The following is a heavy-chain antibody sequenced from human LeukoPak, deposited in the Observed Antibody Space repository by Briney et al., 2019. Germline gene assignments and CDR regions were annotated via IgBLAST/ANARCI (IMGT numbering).Heavy chain of an antibody. CDR2: ISGYNGNT. CDR1: GYTFTSYG. J-gene: IGHJ4*02. Sequence: ASVKVSCKASGYTFTSYGISWVRQAPGQGLEWMGWISGYNGNTNYAQTPQGRVTMTTDTSTSTAYMELRSLRSDDTAVYYCARETGYISGWLPFDSWGQGTLVTVSS. CDR3: ARETGYISGWLPFDS. V-gene: IGHV1-18*01. D-gene: IGHD6-19*01.